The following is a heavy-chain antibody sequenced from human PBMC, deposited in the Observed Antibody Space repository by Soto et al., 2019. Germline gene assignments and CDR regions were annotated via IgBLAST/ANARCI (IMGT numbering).Heavy chain of an antibody. CDR2: INPDSGNI. J-gene: IGHJ4*02. D-gene: IGHD3-10*01. CDR3: ARGRASGSYYLLDY. V-gene: IGHV1-8*01. Sequence: ASVKVSCKASGNTFTSYDISWVRQATGHGLEWMGWINPDSGNIGYAQKFQGRVAMTRDTAIRTAYMEVSRLRSDDTAVYYCARGRASGSYYLLDYWGQGTLVTVSS. CDR1: GNTFTSYD.